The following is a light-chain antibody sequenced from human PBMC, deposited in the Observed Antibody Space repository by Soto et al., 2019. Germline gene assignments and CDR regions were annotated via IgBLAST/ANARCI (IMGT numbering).Light chain of an antibody. Sequence: QSVLTQPPSVSGAPGQTVTISCTGSNSNVGGGYDVHWYQQLPGSAPKLLIYANNNRPSGVPDRFSGSKSGTSASLAITGLQAEDEADYYCQSYDPTRNVVFGGGTTLTVL. CDR1: NSNVGGGYD. CDR2: ANN. J-gene: IGLJ2*01. V-gene: IGLV1-40*01. CDR3: QSYDPTRNVV.